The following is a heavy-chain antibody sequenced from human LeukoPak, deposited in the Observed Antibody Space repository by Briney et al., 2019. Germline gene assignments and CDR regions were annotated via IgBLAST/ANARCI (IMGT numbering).Heavy chain of an antibody. CDR3: ARAANKPDYGDYFDY. V-gene: IGHV4-38-2*02. D-gene: IGHD4-17*01. CDR2: IYHSGST. Sequence: SETLSLTCTVSGYSISSGYYWGWIRQPPGKGLEWIGSIYHSGSTNCNPSLKSRVTISVDTSKNQFSLKLSSVTAADTAVYYCARAANKPDYGDYFDYWGQGTLVTVSS. J-gene: IGHJ4*02. CDR1: GYSISSGYY.